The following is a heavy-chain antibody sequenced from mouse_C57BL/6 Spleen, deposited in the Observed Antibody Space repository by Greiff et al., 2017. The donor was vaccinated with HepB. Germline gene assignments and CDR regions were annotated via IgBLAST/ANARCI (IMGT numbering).Heavy chain of an antibody. CDR1: GFSLTSYG. D-gene: IGHD3-2*02. J-gene: IGHJ4*01. Sequence: VQLQESGPGLVQPSQSLSITCTVSGFSLTSYGVHWVRQSPGKGLEWLGVIWRGGSTDYNAAFMSRLSITKDNSKSQVFFKMNSLQADDTAIYYCAKSGDSSGPYYYAMDYWGQGTSVTVSS. CDR2: IWRGGST. CDR3: AKSGDSSGPYYYAMDY. V-gene: IGHV2-5*01.